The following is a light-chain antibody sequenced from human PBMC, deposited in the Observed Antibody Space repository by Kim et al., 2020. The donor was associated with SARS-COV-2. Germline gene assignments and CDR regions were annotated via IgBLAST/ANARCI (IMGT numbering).Light chain of an antibody. V-gene: IGKV1-5*03. CDR2: KAS. Sequence: DIQMTQSPSTLSASVGDRVTITCRASQSFTMWLAWYQQKPGKAPKLLIYKASTVQRGVPSRFSGSGSGTNFSLTISSLQPDDLATYYCQQYNSAPYNFGQGTKLELK. J-gene: IGKJ2*01. CDR1: QSFTMW. CDR3: QQYNSAPYN.